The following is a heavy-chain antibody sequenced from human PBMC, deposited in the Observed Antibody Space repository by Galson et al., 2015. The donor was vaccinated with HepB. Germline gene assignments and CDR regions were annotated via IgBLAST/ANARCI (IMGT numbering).Heavy chain of an antibody. D-gene: IGHD1-7*01. Sequence: SLRLSCAASGFTFSNSSMNWVRQAPGKGLESVSYISGSSRTIFYADSVKGRFTISRDNAKNSLYLQMNSLRDDDSALYYCARAAGTSWGQGTLVTVSS. CDR3: ARAAGTS. V-gene: IGHV3-48*02. CDR2: ISGSSRTI. CDR1: GFTFSNSS. J-gene: IGHJ4*02.